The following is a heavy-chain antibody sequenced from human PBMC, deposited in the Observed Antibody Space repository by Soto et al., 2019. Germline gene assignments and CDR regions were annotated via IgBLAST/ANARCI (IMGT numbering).Heavy chain of an antibody. CDR3: ARSGSYVRYYYYGMDV. CDR2: IYYSGST. D-gene: IGHD1-26*01. Sequence: LETLSLTCTVSGGSISSYYWSWIRQPPGKGLEWIGYIYYSGSTNYNPSLKSRVTISVDTSKNQFSLKLSSVTAADTAVYYCARSGSYVRYYYYGMDVWGQGTTVTVSS. V-gene: IGHV4-59*01. J-gene: IGHJ6*02. CDR1: GGSISSYY.